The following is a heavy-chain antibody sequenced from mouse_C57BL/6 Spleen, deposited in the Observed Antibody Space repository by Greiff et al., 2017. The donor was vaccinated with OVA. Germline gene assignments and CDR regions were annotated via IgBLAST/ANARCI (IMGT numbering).Heavy chain of an antibody. CDR3: ARHTYYSNHMDY. CDR1: GFSLTSYG. J-gene: IGHJ4*01. D-gene: IGHD2-5*01. Sequence: VQLVESGPGLVAPSQSLSITCTVSGFSLTSYGVHWVRQPPGKGLEWLVVIWSEGSTTSNSALKSRLSISKDNAKSQGFVKMNSLQTEDTAMYDCARHTYYSNHMDYWGQGTSVTVSS. V-gene: IGHV2-6-1*01. CDR2: IWSEGST.